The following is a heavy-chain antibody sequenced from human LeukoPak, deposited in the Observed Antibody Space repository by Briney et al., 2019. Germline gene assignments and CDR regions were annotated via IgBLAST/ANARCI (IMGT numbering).Heavy chain of an antibody. Sequence: PGGSLRLSCAASGFTFSSYGMSWVRQAPGKGLEWVSGISSGSDGSTYYADSVKGRFTISRDNSNNTVYLQMNSLRAEDAAVYYCAKVLSAVTDAFDIWGQGTMVTVSS. D-gene: IGHD4-17*01. CDR2: ISSGSDGST. V-gene: IGHV3-23*01. CDR3: AKVLSAVTDAFDI. J-gene: IGHJ3*02. CDR1: GFTFSSYG.